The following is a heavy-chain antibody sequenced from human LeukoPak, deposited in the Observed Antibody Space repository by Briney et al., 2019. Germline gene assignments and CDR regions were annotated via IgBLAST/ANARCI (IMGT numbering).Heavy chain of an antibody. CDR3: ARASRGIAAAGTYY. Sequence: SETLSLTCTVSGYSISSGYYWGWIRQPPGKGLEWIGSIYHSGSTYYNPSLKSRVTISVDKSKNQFSLKLSSVTAADTAVYYCARASRGIAAAGTYYWGQGTLVTVSS. CDR2: IYHSGST. V-gene: IGHV4-38-2*02. J-gene: IGHJ4*02. CDR1: GYSISSGYY. D-gene: IGHD6-13*01.